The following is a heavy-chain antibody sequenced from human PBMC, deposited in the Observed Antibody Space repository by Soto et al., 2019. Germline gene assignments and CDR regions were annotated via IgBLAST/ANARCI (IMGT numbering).Heavy chain of an antibody. D-gene: IGHD2-21*02. J-gene: IGHJ5*02. CDR3: ARETVVTATISWFDT. V-gene: IGHV4-31*03. Sequence: QVQLQESGPGLAKPSQTLSLPCSVSGDSISSGGYYWSWIREHPGKGMEWLGYIYYSGSSYYNPSIKSRVTMSLDTSKHQFSLRLSSVTAADSAVYYCARETVVTATISWFDTWGQGTLVTVSS. CDR1: GDSISSGGYY. CDR2: IYYSGSS.